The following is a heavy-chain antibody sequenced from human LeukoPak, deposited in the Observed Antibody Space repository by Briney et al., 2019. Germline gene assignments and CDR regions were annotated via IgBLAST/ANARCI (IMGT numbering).Heavy chain of an antibody. V-gene: IGHV3-23*01. CDR2: ISGSGGST. CDR3: AKDIVVVPAATRIINWFDP. D-gene: IGHD2-2*01. J-gene: IGHJ5*02. CDR1: GFTFSSYW. Sequence: GGSLRLSCITSGFTFSSYWMSWVRQAPGKGLEWVSAISGSGGSTYYADSVKGRFTISRDNSKNTLYLQMNSLRAEDTTVYYCAKDIVVVPAATRIINWFDPWGQGTLVTVSS.